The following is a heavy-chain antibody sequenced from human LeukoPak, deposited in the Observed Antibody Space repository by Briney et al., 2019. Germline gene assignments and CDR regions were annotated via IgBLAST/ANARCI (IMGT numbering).Heavy chain of an antibody. Sequence: GGSLRLSCAASGFTVSSNYMSWVRQAPGKGLEWVSVIYSGGSTYYADSVKGRFTISRDNSKNTLYLQMNSLRAEDTAVYYCASAPTITMMGVWGQGTLVTVSS. CDR1: GFTVSSNY. J-gene: IGHJ4*02. CDR2: IYSGGST. V-gene: IGHV3-53*01. D-gene: IGHD3-22*01. CDR3: ASAPTITMMGV.